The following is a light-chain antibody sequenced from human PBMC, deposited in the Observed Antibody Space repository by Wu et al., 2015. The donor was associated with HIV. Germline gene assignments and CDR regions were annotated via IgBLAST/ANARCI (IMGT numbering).Light chain of an antibody. Sequence: AIQLTQSPSSLSASIGDRVTITCRASQDIKSALAWYQQKPGKPPRLLIYDASSLESGVPSRFSGSGSGTDFTLTISSLQPEDFATYYCQQFNTYRVLIFGGGTKVESK. CDR3: QQFNTYRVLI. CDR1: QDIKSA. CDR2: DAS. J-gene: IGKJ4*01. V-gene: IGKV1-13*02.